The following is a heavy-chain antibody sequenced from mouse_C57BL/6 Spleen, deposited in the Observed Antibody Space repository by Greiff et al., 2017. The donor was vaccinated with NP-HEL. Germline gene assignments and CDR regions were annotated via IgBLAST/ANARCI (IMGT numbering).Heavy chain of an antibody. D-gene: IGHD1-1*01. CDR2: IYPGDGDT. J-gene: IGHJ2*01. Sequence: QVQLQQPGAELVKPGASVKMSCKASGYTFTSYWITWVKQRPGQGLEWIGQIYPGDGDTNYNGKFKGKATLTADKSSSTAYMQLSSLTSEDSAVYFCARENHITTVVADYWGQGTTLTVSS. CDR3: ARENHITTVVADY. V-gene: IGHV1-80*01. CDR1: GYTFTSYW.